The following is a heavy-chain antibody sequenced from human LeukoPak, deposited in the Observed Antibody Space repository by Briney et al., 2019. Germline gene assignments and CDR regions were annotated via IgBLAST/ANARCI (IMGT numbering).Heavy chain of an antibody. CDR1: GSSIRSYY. CDR2: IFYTGIT. Sequence: PSETLSLTCTVSGSSIRSYYWSWIRQPPGKGLEWVGYIFYTGITKYNPSLKSRVTMSVDEPKNQFSLNLNSVTAADTAVHYCAILLRTTTFFPNWFDPWGQGTLVTVSS. D-gene: IGHD2/OR15-2a*01. J-gene: IGHJ5*02. CDR3: AILLRTTTFFPNWFDP. V-gene: IGHV4-59*01.